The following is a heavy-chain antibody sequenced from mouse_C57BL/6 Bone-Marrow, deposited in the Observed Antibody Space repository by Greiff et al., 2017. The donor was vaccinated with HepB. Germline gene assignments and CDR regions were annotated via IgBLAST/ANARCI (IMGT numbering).Heavy chain of an antibody. J-gene: IGHJ4*01. D-gene: IGHD2-3*01. CDR1: GFSLTSYS. Sequence: VQLQESGPGLVAPSQSLSITCTVSGFSLTSYSVHWVRQPPGKGLEWLVVIWSDGSTTYNSALKSRLSISKDNSKSQVFLKMNSLQTDDTAMYYCARPIYDGYFSDYWGQGTSVTVSS. V-gene: IGHV2-6*03. CDR2: IWSDGST. CDR3: ARPIYDGYFSDY.